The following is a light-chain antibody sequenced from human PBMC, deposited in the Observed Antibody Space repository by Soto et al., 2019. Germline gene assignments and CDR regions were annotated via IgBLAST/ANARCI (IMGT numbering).Light chain of an antibody. CDR3: QDYGGSPLYT. J-gene: IGKJ2*01. CDR2: DTS. CDR1: QSFTSSH. V-gene: IGKV3-20*01. Sequence: EIVLTQSPGTLSLSPGDRVTLSCRASQSFTSSHLAWYQQKPGQAPRLLIYDTSIRATGIPDRFSGSASGTDFTLTVSRLEPEDCAVYYCQDYGGSPLYTFGQGTKLEIK.